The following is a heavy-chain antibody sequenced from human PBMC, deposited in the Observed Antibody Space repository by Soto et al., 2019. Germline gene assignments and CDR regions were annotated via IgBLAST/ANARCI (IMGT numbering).Heavy chain of an antibody. Sequence: GGSLSLACAASGFTFSSYWMHWVRQAPGKGLVWVSRINSDGGSSSYADSVKGRFTISRDNAKNTLYLQMNSLRAEDTAVYFCVRDYDSIFYWGQGTLVTVSS. V-gene: IGHV3-74*01. CDR2: INSDGGSS. J-gene: IGHJ4*02. CDR3: VRDYDSIFY. CDR1: GFTFSSYW. D-gene: IGHD3-22*01.